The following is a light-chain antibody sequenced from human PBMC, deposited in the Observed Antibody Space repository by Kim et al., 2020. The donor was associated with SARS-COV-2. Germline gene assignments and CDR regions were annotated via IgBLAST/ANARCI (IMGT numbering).Light chain of an antibody. CDR2: DTS. CDR1: QDVSKY. J-gene: IGKJ4*01. CDR3: QNYDSAPLT. Sequence: ASVGDRFPISCRASQDVSKYLAWYQQRPGKVPKLLIFDTSTWQSGVPSRFSGSGSGTDFTLTISSLQPEDVATYYCQNYDSAPLTFGGGTKVDIK. V-gene: IGKV1-27*01.